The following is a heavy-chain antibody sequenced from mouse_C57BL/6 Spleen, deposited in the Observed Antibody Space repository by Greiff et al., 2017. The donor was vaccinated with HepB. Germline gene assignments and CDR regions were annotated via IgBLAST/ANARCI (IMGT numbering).Heavy chain of an antibody. D-gene: IGHD4-1*01. Sequence: ESGPGLVKPSQSLSLTCSVTGYSITSGYYWNWIRQFPGNKLEWMGYISYDGSNNYNPSLKNRISITRDTSKNQFFLKLNSVTTEDTATYYCARERKLGRGYYAMDYWGQGTSVTVSS. J-gene: IGHJ4*01. CDR3: ARERKLGRGYYAMDY. V-gene: IGHV3-6*01. CDR2: ISYDGSN. CDR1: GYSITSGYY.